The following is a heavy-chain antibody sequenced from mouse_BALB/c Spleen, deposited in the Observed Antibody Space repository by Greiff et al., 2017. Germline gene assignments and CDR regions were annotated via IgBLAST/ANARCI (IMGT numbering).Heavy chain of an antibody. CDR1: GFTFSDYG. Sequence: EVMLVESGGGLVQPGGSRKLSCAASGFTFSDYGMAWVRQAPGKGPEWVAFISNLAYSIYYADTVTGRFTISRENAKNTLYLEMSSLRSEDTAMYYCARSLLRLQAWFAYWGQGTLVTVSA. CDR3: ARSLLRLQAWFAY. D-gene: IGHD1-2*01. J-gene: IGHJ3*01. CDR2: ISNLAYSI. V-gene: IGHV5-15*02.